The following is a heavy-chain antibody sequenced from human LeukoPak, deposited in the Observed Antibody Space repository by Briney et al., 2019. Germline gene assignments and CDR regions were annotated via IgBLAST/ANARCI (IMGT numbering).Heavy chain of an antibody. CDR3: AKDLMVATITEFGY. J-gene: IGHJ4*02. CDR1: GFTFSSYS. Sequence: GGSLRLSCAASGFTFSSYSMNWVRQAPGKGLEWVSAISGSGGSTYYADSVKGRFTISRDNSKNTLYLQMNSLRAEDTAVYYCAKDLMVATITEFGYWGQGTLVTVSS. D-gene: IGHD5-24*01. V-gene: IGHV3-23*01. CDR2: ISGSGGST.